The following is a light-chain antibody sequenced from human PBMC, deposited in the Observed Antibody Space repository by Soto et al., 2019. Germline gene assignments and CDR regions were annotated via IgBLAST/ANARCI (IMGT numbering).Light chain of an antibody. J-gene: IGKJ1*01. CDR2: WAS. Sequence: DIVMTQSPDSLAVSLGERATINCKSSQSVLYSSNNKNYLAWYQQKPRQPPKLLIHWASTRESGVPDRFSGSGSGTDFTLTISSLQAEDVAVYYCQQYYSTPWTFGQGNKVEIK. CDR1: QSVLYSSNNKNY. V-gene: IGKV4-1*01. CDR3: QQYYSTPWT.